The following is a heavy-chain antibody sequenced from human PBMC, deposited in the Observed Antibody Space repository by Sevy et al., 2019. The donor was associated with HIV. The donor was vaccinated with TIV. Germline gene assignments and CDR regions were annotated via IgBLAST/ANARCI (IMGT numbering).Heavy chain of an antibody. CDR1: GYTFTSYD. V-gene: IGHV1-8*01. Sequence: ASVKVSCKASGYTFTSYDINWVRQATGQGLEWMGWMNPNSGNTGYAQKFQGRVTMTRNTSISTAYMELSSLRSEDMAVYYCARELEDIVVVPAAIYYYYGMDVWGQGTTVTVSS. CDR2: MNPNSGNT. J-gene: IGHJ6*02. D-gene: IGHD2-2*02. CDR3: ARELEDIVVVPAAIYYYYGMDV.